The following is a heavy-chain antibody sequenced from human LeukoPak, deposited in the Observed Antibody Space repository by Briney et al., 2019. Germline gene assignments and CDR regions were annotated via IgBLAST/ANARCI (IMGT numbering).Heavy chain of an antibody. CDR2: ISSSSTI. D-gene: IGHD4-17*01. J-gene: IGHJ6*03. Sequence: GGSLRLSCAASGFTFSSYSMNWVRQAPGKGLEWVSYISSSSTIYYADSVKGRFTISRDNAKNSLYLQMNSLRAEDTAVYYCARVPPMMTTVTTVYYYYYYMDVWGKGTTVTVSS. CDR3: ARVPPMMTTVTTVYYYYYYMDV. V-gene: IGHV3-48*04. CDR1: GFTFSSYS.